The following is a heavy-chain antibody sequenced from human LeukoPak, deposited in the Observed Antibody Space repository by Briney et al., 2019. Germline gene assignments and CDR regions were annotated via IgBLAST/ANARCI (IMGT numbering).Heavy chain of an antibody. CDR3: ARYLRGSSPASFDP. Sequence: ASVKVSCKTSGYTFTGYYMHWVRQAPGQGLEWMGWINPNSGGTNYAQRFQGRVTMTRDTSMSTAYMELSRLRSDDSAVYYCARYLRGSSPASFDPWGQGTLVTVSS. J-gene: IGHJ5*02. V-gene: IGHV1-2*02. D-gene: IGHD6-13*01. CDR1: GYTFTGYY. CDR2: INPNSGGT.